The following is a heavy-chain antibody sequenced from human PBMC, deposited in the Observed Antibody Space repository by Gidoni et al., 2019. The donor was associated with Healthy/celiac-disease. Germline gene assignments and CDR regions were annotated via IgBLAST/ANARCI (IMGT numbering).Heavy chain of an antibody. CDR2: INHSGST. Sequence: QVQLQQWGAGLLKPSETLSLTCPVYGGSFSGYYWSGIRQPPGKGLEWIGEINHSGSTNYNPSLKSRVTISVDTSKNQFSLKLSSVTAADTAVYYCARGGVREYSILSLWGQGTLVTVSS. D-gene: IGHD6-6*01. V-gene: IGHV4-34*01. CDR3: ARGGVREYSILSL. J-gene: IGHJ4*02. CDR1: GGSFSGYY.